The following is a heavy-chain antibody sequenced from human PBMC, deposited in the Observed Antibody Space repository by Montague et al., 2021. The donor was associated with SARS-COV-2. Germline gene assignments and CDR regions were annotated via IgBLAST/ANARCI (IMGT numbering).Heavy chain of an antibody. CDR1: GGSISSYY. CDR2: IYYSGST. J-gene: IGHJ3*02. CDR3: ARQYYDSSGEDAFDI. V-gene: IGHV4-59*08. Sequence: SETLSLTYTVSGGSISSYYWSWIRQPPGKGLEWIGYIYYSGSTNYNPSLKSRVTISVDTSKNQFSLKLSSVTAADTAVYYCARQYYDSSGEDAFDIWGQGTMVTVSS. D-gene: IGHD3-22*01.